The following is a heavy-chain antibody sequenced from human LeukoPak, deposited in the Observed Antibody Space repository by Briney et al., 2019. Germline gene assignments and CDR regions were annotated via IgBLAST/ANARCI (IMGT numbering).Heavy chain of an antibody. CDR3: ATSAGLRYFDWGFDY. Sequence: ASVKVSCKASGYTFTRYAMHWERQAPGQRLEWMGWINAGNGNTKYSQKFQGRVTITRDTFASTAYMELSSLRSEDTAVYYCATSAGLRYFDWGFDYWGQGTLVTVSS. CDR1: GYTFTRYA. V-gene: IGHV1-3*01. D-gene: IGHD3-9*01. CDR2: INAGNGNT. J-gene: IGHJ4*02.